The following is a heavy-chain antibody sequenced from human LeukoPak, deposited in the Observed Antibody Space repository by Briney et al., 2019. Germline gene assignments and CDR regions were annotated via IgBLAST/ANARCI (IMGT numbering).Heavy chain of an antibody. CDR2: IIPIFGTA. Sequence: ASVKVSCKASGGTFSSYAISWVRQAPGQGLEWMGGIIPIFGTANYAQKFQGRVTITTDESTSTAYMELSSLRSEDTAVYYCAICFYGVVRFYMDIWGKGTTVTVSS. D-gene: IGHD3-3*01. CDR1: GGTFSSYA. CDR3: AICFYGVVRFYMDI. J-gene: IGHJ6*03. V-gene: IGHV1-69*05.